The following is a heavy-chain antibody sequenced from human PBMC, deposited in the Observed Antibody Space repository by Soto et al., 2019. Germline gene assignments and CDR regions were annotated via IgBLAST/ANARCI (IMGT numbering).Heavy chain of an antibody. CDR3: AAPPPVAEFGAACTMVDAFDI. J-gene: IGHJ3*02. Sequence: QVQLVQSGPEVKKPGTSVKVSCKASGFTFTRSAVQWVRQARGQRLEWIGWIVVGNGNTNYVPKFQERISITRDTSTSTAYRELRGLRSGETAVYYCAAPPPVAEFGAACTMVDAFDIGGKGTLVTASS. D-gene: IGHD2-8*02. CDR1: GFTFTRSA. CDR2: IVVGNGNT. V-gene: IGHV1-58*01.